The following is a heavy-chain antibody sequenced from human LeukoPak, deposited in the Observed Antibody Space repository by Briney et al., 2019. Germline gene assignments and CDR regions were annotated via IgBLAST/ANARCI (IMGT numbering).Heavy chain of an antibody. CDR3: ASGSGSYRTPSFYTDV. CDR1: GFTVSSNY. J-gene: IGHJ6*03. Sequence: GGSLRLSCAASGFTVSSNYMSWVRQAPGKGLEWVSIIYSGGSTYYADSVKGRFTISRDDSKNTLYLQMNSLRAEDTAVYYCASGSGSYRTPSFYTDVWGKGTTVTVSS. CDR2: IYSGGST. D-gene: IGHD3-10*01. V-gene: IGHV3-53*01.